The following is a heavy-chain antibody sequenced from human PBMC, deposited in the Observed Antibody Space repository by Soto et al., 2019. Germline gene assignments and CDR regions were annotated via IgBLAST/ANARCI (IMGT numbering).Heavy chain of an antibody. CDR3: ARDPGAQRVDS. J-gene: IGHJ4*02. Sequence: QVQLVQSGAEVKKPGASVKVSCKASGYTFISYGISWVRQAPGQGLEWMGWISGYNGNTKYAQKLQGRVTMTTDTATRTAYMELRSVRTDDAAVYYCARDPGAQRVDSWGQGTPVTVSS. V-gene: IGHV1-18*01. CDR1: GYTFISYG. CDR2: ISGYNGNT.